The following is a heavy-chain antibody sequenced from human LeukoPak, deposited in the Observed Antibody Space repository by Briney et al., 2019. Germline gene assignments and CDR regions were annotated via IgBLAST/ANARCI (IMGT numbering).Heavy chain of an antibody. CDR1: GFTFSSYG. D-gene: IGHD2-2*02. Sequence: PGGSLRLSCAASGFTFSSYGMHWIRQAPGKGLEWVAFIRYDGSNKYYADSVKGRFTISRDNSKNTLYLQMNSLRAEDTAVYYCAKDPDSYCSSTSCYTPWFDPWGQGTLVTVSS. CDR2: IRYDGSNK. CDR3: AKDPDSYCSSTSCYTPWFDP. J-gene: IGHJ5*02. V-gene: IGHV3-30*02.